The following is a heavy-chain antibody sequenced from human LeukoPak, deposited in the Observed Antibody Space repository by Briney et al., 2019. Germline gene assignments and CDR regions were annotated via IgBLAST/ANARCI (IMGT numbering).Heavy chain of an antibody. V-gene: IGHV1-46*01. D-gene: IGHD3-9*01. J-gene: IGHJ4*02. CDR2: INPSGGST. Sequence: ASVKVSCKASGYTFTSYYMHWVRQAPGQGLEWMGIINPSGGSTSYAQKFQGRVTMTRDMSTSTAYMELRSLRSDDTAVYYCAREGLAGYDILTGYQHLRYWGQGTLVTVSS. CDR1: GYTFTSYY. CDR3: AREGLAGYDILTGYQHLRY.